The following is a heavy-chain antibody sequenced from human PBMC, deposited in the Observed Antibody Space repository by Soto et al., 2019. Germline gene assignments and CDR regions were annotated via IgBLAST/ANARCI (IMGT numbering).Heavy chain of an antibody. CDR1: GGTFSSYA. CDR3: ARDRHYYDSSGYYGVDAFDI. J-gene: IGHJ3*02. CDR2: IIPIFGTA. V-gene: IGHV1-69*01. Sequence: QVQLVQSGAEVKKPGSSVKVSCKASGGTFSSYAISWVRQAPGQGLEWMGGIIPIFGTANYAQKFQGRVTITADESTSTAYMELSSLRSEDTAMYYCARDRHYYDSSGYYGVDAFDIWGQGTMVTVSS. D-gene: IGHD3-22*01.